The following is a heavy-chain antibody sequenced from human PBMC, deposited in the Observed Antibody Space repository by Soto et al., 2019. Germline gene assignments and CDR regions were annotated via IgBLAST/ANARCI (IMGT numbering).Heavy chain of an antibody. CDR2: IYYGGST. CDR1: GGSIGGYY. V-gene: IGHV4-59*01. D-gene: IGHD6-6*01. CDR3: AREETSLNWFDP. Sequence: SETLSLTCTVSGGSIGGYYWSWIRQPPGKGLEWIGYIYYGGSTNYNPSLKSRVTISVDTSKNQFSLKLSSVTAADTAVYYCAREETSLNWFDPWGQGTLVTVSS. J-gene: IGHJ5*02.